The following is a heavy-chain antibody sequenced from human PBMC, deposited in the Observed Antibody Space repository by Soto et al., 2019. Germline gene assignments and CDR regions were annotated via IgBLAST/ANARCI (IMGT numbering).Heavy chain of an antibody. Sequence: PGGSLRLSCVVSGFTFSSYAMNWVRQAPGKGLEWVSSISVSGDVTYHADSVKGRFTISRDNSKSTLFLLMNSLGADDTAVYYCARRGYDSSDHAFDIWGQGTMVTVSS. J-gene: IGHJ3*02. CDR3: ARRGYDSSDHAFDI. CDR1: GFTFSSYA. V-gene: IGHV3-23*01. CDR2: ISVSGDVT. D-gene: IGHD3-22*01.